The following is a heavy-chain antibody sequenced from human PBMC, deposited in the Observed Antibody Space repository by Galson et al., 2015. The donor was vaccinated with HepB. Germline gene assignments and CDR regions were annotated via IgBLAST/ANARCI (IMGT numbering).Heavy chain of an antibody. Sequence: SLRLSCAASGFTFSDYGMHWFRRAPGKGLDWVAVISYDGSTKYPADSVKGRFTVSRDNSKNTLYLQMNSLRPEDTAVYYCAKGTYSGWYTTAEYFQHWGQGTLVTVSS. CDR2: ISYDGSTK. CDR1: GFTFSDYG. J-gene: IGHJ1*01. D-gene: IGHD6-19*01. V-gene: IGHV3-30*18. CDR3: AKGTYSGWYTTAEYFQH.